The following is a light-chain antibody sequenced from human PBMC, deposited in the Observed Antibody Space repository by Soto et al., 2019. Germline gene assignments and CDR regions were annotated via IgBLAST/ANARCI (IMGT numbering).Light chain of an antibody. V-gene: IGKV1-5*03. J-gene: IGKJ1*01. CDR1: RSASDW. CDR2: KAS. Sequence: DIQMTQSPSTLSASVGDRVTITCRASRSASDWLAWYQQRPGEAPRMLISKASTLESGVPSRFTGSGSGTPFTLPITSLQPDDSATYYCQKYNSYSATFGQGTKVEIK. CDR3: QKYNSYSAT.